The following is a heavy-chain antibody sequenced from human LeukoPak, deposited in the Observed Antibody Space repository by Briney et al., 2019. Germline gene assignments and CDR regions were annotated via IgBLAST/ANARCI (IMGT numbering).Heavy chain of an antibody. CDR2: ISTSSSYI. Sequence: GGSLRLSCAASGFTFSSYSMNWVRQAPGKGLEWVSSISTSSSYIYYADAVKGRFTISRDNAKNSLYLQINSLRAEDTAVYYCARVGLDRRGYSGYEAFDYWGQGTLVTVSS. D-gene: IGHD5-12*01. J-gene: IGHJ4*02. V-gene: IGHV3-21*01. CDR1: GFTFSSYS. CDR3: ARVGLDRRGYSGYEAFDY.